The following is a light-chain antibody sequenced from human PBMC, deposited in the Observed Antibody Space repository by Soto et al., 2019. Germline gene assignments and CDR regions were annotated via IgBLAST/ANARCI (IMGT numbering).Light chain of an antibody. CDR1: SSDVGSYNL. V-gene: IGLV2-23*01. J-gene: IGLJ1*01. CDR2: EGS. Sequence: QSALTQPASVSGSPGQSITISCTGTSSDVGSYNLVSWYQQHPGKAPKVMIYEGSKRPSGGSNRFSGSKSGNTASLTISGLQAEDEADYYCCSYAGSNTYVFGTGTKLTVL. CDR3: CSYAGSNTYV.